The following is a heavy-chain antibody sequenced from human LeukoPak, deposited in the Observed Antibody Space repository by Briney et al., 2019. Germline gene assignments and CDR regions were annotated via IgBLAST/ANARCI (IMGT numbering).Heavy chain of an antibody. V-gene: IGHV4-39*07. CDR1: GGSISSSSYY. D-gene: IGHD6-19*01. CDR2: IYYSGST. CDR3: ARLYSSGWYWFDP. Sequence: SETLSLTCTVSGGSISSSSYYWGWIRQPPGKGLEWIGSIYYSGSTNYNPSLKSRVTISVDTSKNQFSLKLSSVTAADTAVYYCARLYSSGWYWFDPWGQGTLVTVSS. J-gene: IGHJ5*02.